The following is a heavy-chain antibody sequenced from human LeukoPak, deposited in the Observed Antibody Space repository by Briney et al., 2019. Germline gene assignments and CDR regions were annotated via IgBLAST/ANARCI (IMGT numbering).Heavy chain of an antibody. J-gene: IGHJ6*03. V-gene: IGHV3-7*01. CDR3: ARIGPGRDSSSWYRRVDYMDV. CDR2: VKQDGSEK. CDR1: GFTFSSYW. D-gene: IGHD6-13*01. Sequence: GVSLRLSCAASGFTFSSYWMSWVRQAPGKGLEWVANVKQDGSEKYYVDSVKGRFTISRDNAKSSLYLQMNSLRAEDTAVYYCARIGPGRDSSSWYRRVDYMDVWGKGTTVTVSS.